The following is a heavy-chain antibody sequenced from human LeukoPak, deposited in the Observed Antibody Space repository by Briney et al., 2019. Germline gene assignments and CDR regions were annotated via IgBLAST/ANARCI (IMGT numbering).Heavy chain of an antibody. CDR3: ARLLAVYAYIGC. Sequence: SETLSLTCTVSGGSNSSSTYYWGWIRQPPGKELEWIGSINYSGSTYYNPSLKSRVTISVDTSKNQFSLKLSSVTAADTAVYYCARLLAVYAYIGCWGQGTLVTVSS. J-gene: IGHJ4*02. V-gene: IGHV4-39*01. CDR2: INYSGST. D-gene: IGHD2-8*01. CDR1: GGSNSSSTYY.